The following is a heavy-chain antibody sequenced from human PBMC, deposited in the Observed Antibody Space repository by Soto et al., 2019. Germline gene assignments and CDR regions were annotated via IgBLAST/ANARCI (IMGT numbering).Heavy chain of an antibody. D-gene: IGHD2-8*01. V-gene: IGHV3-30*03. J-gene: IGHJ4*02. CDR2: ISDDGKNK. Sequence: QVQLVESGGGVVQPGRSLRLSCAASGFIFSDDAMHWVRQAPGKGLEWVAVISDDGKNKYYGDSVKGRFTISRDNSKNTLYLEMNSLRVEDTAVYSCARVREDLVLLVALDYWGQGTLVSVSS. CDR1: GFIFSDDA. CDR3: ARVREDLVLLVALDY.